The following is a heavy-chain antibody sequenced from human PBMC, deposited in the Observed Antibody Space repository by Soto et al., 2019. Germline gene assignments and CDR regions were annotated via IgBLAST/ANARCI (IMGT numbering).Heavy chain of an antibody. Sequence: SLRLSCAASGFTFSSYGMHWVRQSPGKGLEWVAGIWYDGSNKYYADSVKGRFTISRDNSKNTLYLQMNSLRAEDTAVYYCERDRAFGEAMDVWGQGTTVTFSS. CDR1: GFTFSSYG. J-gene: IGHJ6*02. CDR2: IWYDGSNK. D-gene: IGHD3-10*01. CDR3: ERDRAFGEAMDV. V-gene: IGHV3-33*01.